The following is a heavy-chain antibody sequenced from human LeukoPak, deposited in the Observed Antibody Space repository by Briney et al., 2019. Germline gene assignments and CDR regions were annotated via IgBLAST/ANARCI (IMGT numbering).Heavy chain of an antibody. V-gene: IGHV4-59*01. D-gene: IGHD6-13*01. CDR2: IYYSGST. CDR3: ARAVGSSWYPEYFQH. CDR1: GGSISGYY. J-gene: IGHJ1*01. Sequence: SETLSLTCTVSGGSISGYYWSWIRQPPGKGLEWIGYIYYSGSTNYNPSLKSRVTISVDTSKNQFSLKLSSVTAADTAVYYCARAVGSSWYPEYFQHWGQGTLVTVSS.